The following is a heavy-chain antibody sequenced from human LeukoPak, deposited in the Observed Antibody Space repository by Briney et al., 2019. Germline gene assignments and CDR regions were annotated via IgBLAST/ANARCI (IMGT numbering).Heavy chain of an antibody. V-gene: IGHV3-74*01. D-gene: IGHD5-12*01. CDR1: GFTFSNYW. CDR3: AGAYSAYDPFDY. CDR2: PNADGNSI. Sequence: PGGSLRLSCAASGFTFSNYWMHWVRQAPGKGLVWASRPNADGNSITYADSVRGRFTISRDNAKNTVHLQMNSLRVEDTAIYFCAGAYSAYDPFDYWGQGILVTVSS. J-gene: IGHJ4*02.